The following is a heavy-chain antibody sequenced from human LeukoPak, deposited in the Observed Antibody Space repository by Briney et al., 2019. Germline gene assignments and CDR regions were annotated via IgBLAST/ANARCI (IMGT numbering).Heavy chain of an antibody. V-gene: IGHV3-23*01. Sequence: QSGGSLRLSCAASGFTFSSYAMSWVRQAPGKGLEWVSAISGSGGSTYYADSVKGRFTISRDNSKNTLYLQMNSLRAEDTAVYYCAKDRGSRVTGTTPWFDPWGQGTLVIVSS. CDR3: AKDRGSRVTGTTPWFDP. CDR1: GFTFSSYA. J-gene: IGHJ5*02. D-gene: IGHD1-20*01. CDR2: ISGSGGST.